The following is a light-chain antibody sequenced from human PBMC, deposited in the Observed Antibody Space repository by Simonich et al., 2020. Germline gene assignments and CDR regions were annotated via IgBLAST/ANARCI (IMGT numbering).Light chain of an antibody. CDR2: KDS. CDR3: QSADSSGTYRV. CDR1: ALPKQD. Sequence: SYELTQPPSVSVSPGQTARITCSGDALPKQDAYWYQQKPGQAPGLVIYKDSERPSGIPERFSGSSSGTTVTLTISGVQAEDEADYYCQSADSSGTYRVFGGGTKLTVL. V-gene: IGLV3-25*03. J-gene: IGLJ3*02.